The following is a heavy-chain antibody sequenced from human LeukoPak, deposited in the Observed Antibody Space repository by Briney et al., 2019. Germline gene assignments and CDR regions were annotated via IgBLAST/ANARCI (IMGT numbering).Heavy chain of an antibody. CDR2: IYPGDSDT. J-gene: IGHJ6*03. D-gene: IGHD2-21*01. V-gene: IGHV5-51*01. Sequence: GESLKISCKGSGYSFTSYWIGWVRQMPGKGLEWMGIIYPGDSDTRYSPSFQGQVTISADKSISTAYLQWSSLKASDTAMYYCARHDCGGDCYPLPDYYMDVWGKGTTVTVSS. CDR1: GYSFTSYW. CDR3: ARHDCGGDCYPLPDYYMDV.